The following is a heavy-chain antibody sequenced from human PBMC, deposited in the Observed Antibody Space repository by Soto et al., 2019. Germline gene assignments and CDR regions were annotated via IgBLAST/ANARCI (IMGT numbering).Heavy chain of an antibody. J-gene: IGHJ5*01. CDR1: GFTFSNAW. D-gene: IGHD3-16*02. Sequence: EVQLVESGGGLVKPGGSLRLSCAATGFTFSNAWMSWVRQAPGKGLEWVGHIKSKTDGGATDYAAPVKGRFTISRDESENTVYLQMNSLKTEDTAVYYCTIDGLITFGGVLVPNWFDSWGQGTLVTVSS. CDR2: IKSKTDGGAT. CDR3: TIDGLITFGGVLVPNWFDS. V-gene: IGHV3-15*01.